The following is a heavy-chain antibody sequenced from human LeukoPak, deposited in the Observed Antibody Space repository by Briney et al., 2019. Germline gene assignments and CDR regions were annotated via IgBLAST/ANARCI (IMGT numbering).Heavy chain of an antibody. D-gene: IGHD3-10*01. CDR3: VKDRTGTYTLDY. J-gene: IGHJ4*02. CDR2: ISDDGSRQ. CDR1: GFTFSNYG. V-gene: IGHV3-30*19. Sequence: KPGRSLRLSCAASGFTFSNYGMHWVRQAPGKGLEWVAFISDDGSRQHYADSVKGRFTISRDNSKNTLNLQMNSLRAEDTAVYYCVKDRTGTYTLDYWGQGALVTVSS.